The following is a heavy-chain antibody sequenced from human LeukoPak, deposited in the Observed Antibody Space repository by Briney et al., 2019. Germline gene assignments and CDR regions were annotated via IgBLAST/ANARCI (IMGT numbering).Heavy chain of an antibody. V-gene: IGHV1-2*02. CDR3: ARDSNGGYCSSTSCFFPWYFDL. Sequence: ASVKVPCKASGYTFTGYYMHWVRQAPGQGLEWMGWINPNSGGTNYAQKFQGRVTMNRDTSISTAYMELSRLRSDDTAVYYCARDSNGGYCSSTSCFFPWYFDLWGRGTLVTVSS. J-gene: IGHJ2*01. CDR2: INPNSGGT. CDR1: GYTFTGYY. D-gene: IGHD2-2*01.